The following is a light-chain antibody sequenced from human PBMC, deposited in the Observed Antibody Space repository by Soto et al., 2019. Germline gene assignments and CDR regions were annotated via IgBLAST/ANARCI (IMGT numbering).Light chain of an antibody. J-gene: IGKJ4*01. CDR1: QSVGSY. CDR2: DAS. V-gene: IGKV3-11*02. CDR3: QQRYNWPPVT. Sequence: IVLTQSPATLSLSPGERATLSCRASQSVGSYLAWYQQKPGQAPRLLIYDASTRATGIPARFSGSGSGRDFFITISSLEHEEYAVYFYQQRYNWPPVTFGEGTKVEIK.